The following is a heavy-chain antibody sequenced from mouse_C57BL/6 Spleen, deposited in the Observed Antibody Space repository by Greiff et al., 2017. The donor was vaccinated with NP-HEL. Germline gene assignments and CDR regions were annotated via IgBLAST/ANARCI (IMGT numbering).Heavy chain of an antibody. Sequence: QVQLQQPGAELVKPGASVKLSCKASGYTFTSYWMHWVKQRPGRGLEWIGRIDPNSGGTKYNEKFKSKATLTVDKPSSTAYMQISSLTSEDSAVYYSARWPFPGAMDYWGQGTSVTVSS. CDR2: IDPNSGGT. V-gene: IGHV1-72*01. J-gene: IGHJ4*01. CDR3: ARWPFPGAMDY. CDR1: GYTFTSYW.